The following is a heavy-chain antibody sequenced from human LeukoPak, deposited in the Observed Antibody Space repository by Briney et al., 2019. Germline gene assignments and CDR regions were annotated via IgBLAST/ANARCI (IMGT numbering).Heavy chain of an antibody. CDR3: AKLISTSCYMPIDV. J-gene: IGHJ6*02. CDR2: ISESGGTT. D-gene: IGHD2-2*01. CDR1: GFTFNNYA. Sequence: PGASLRLSCAASGFTFNNYAMTWVRRAPGKGLQWVSTISESGGTTYYTDPVKGRFTISRDNSKNTLYLQVNSLRAEDTAVYYCAKLISTSCYMPIDVWGQGTTVTVSS. V-gene: IGHV3-23*01.